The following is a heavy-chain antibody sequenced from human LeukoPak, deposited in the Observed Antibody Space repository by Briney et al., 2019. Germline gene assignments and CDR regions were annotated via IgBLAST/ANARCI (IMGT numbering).Heavy chain of an antibody. J-gene: IGHJ4*02. CDR1: GGSISSGSYY. Sequence: PSETLSLTCTVSGGSISSGSYYWSWIRQPAGKGLEWIGRIYTSGSTNYNPSLKSRVTISVDTSKNQFSLKLSSVTAADTAVYYCARDPTGSNHFDYWGQGTLVTVSS. CDR3: ARDPTGSNHFDY. D-gene: IGHD3-10*01. V-gene: IGHV4-61*02. CDR2: IYTSGST.